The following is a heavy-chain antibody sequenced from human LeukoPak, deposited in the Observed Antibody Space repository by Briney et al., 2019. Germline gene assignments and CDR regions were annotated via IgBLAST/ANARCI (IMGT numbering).Heavy chain of an antibody. CDR3: AREVIVGAHFDY. CDR1: GYTFTSYY. V-gene: IGHV1-46*01. Sequence: ASAKVSCKASGYTFTSYYMHWVRQAPGQGLEWMGIINPSGGSTSYAQKFQGRVTMTRDTSTSTVYMELSSLRSEDTAVYYCAREVIVGAHFDYWGQGILVTVSS. D-gene: IGHD1-26*01. CDR2: INPSGGST. J-gene: IGHJ4*02.